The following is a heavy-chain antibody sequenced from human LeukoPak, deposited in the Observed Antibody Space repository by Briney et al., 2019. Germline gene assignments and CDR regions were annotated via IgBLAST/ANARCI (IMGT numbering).Heavy chain of an antibody. D-gene: IGHD6-13*01. V-gene: IGHV4-30-2*01. CDR3: VLAAAGPRQHAFDI. CDR2: IYHSGST. CDR1: GGSISSGGYY. J-gene: IGHJ3*02. Sequence: SQTLSLTCTVSGGSISSGGYYWSWIRQPPGKGLEWIGYIYHSGSTYYNPSLKSRVTISVDTSKNQFSLKLSSVTAADTAVYYCVLAAAGPRQHAFDIWGQGTMVTVSS.